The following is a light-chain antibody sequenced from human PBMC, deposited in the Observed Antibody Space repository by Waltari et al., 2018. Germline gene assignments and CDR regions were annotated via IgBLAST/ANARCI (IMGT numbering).Light chain of an antibody. J-gene: IGLJ1*01. Sequence: SYVLTQPPSVSVAPGESARITCGGNNIGTKSVYWYQQKPRQAPVLAIYSDSDRPSGSPERFYGANSGNTATLTISRGEAGDEADYYCQVWEISRDHYVFGSGTEVTVL. CDR1: NIGTKS. CDR2: SDS. V-gene: IGLV3-21*01. CDR3: QVWEISRDHYV.